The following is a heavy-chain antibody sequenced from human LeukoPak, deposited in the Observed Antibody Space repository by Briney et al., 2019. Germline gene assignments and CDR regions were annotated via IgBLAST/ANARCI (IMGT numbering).Heavy chain of an antibody. D-gene: IGHD2-2*01. J-gene: IGHJ4*02. CDR1: GGTFSSYA. CDR2: INPNSGGT. CDR3: ARDLNAWYQLLFY. V-gene: IGHV1-2*06. Sequence: ASVKVSCKASGGTFSSYAISWVRQAPGQGLEWMGRINPNSGGTNYAQKLQGRVTMTRDTSISTACMELSRLRSDDTAVYYCARDLNAWYQLLFYWGQGTLVTVSS.